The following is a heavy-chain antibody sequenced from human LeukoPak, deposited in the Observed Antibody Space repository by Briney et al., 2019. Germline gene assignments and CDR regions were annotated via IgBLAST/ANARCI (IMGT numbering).Heavy chain of an antibody. V-gene: IGHV1-2*02. J-gene: IGHJ3*02. D-gene: IGHD3-9*01. Sequence: ASVKVSCKASGYTFTGYYMHWVRQAPGQGLEWMGWINPNSGGTNYAQKFQGRVTMTRDTSISTAYMELSRLRSDDTAVYYRARDTGLRYFDWLLSGDAFDIWGQGTMVTVSS. CDR2: INPNSGGT. CDR1: GYTFTGYY. CDR3: ARDTGLRYFDWLLSGDAFDI.